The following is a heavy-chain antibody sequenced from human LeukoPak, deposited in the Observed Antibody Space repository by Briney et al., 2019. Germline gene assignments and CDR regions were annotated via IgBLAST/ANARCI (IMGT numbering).Heavy chain of an antibody. CDR1: GGSLSSYY. D-gene: IGHD3-16*01. J-gene: IGHJ4*02. CDR2: IYYSGSP. CDR3: GRDSGPSDYVWGVWDY. V-gene: IGHV4-59*01. Sequence: KPSETLSLTCTVSGGSLSSYYWSWIRQPPGKALEWIGYIYYSGSPNYHPSLKSPVTISVDTSKNQFSLKLSSVTAADTAVYYCGRDSGPSDYVWGVWDYWGQGTLVTVSS.